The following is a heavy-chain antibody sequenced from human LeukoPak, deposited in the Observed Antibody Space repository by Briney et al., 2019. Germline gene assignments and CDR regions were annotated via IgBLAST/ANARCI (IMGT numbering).Heavy chain of an antibody. CDR3: ARGDTSGASFDY. CDR1: GFTFSSYT. V-gene: IGHV3-23*01. CDR2: ISGSGGST. Sequence: PGGSLRLSCAASGFTFSSYTMSWVRQAPGKGLEWVSAISGSGGSTYYADSVEGRFTISRENAKNSLYLQMNSLRAGDTAVYYCARGDTSGASFDYWGQGTLVIVSS. J-gene: IGHJ4*02. D-gene: IGHD3-22*01.